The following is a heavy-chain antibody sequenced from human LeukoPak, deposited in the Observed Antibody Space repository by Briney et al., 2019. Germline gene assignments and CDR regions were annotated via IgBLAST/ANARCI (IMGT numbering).Heavy chain of an antibody. J-gene: IGHJ4*02. D-gene: IGHD5-12*01. CDR1: GGSISSSSYY. CDR3: ARLPDIVATMYFGY. Sequence: SETLSLTCTVSGGSISSSSYYWGWIRQPPGKGLEWIGSIYYSGSTYYNPSLKSRVTISVDTSRNQFSLKLSSVTAADTAVYYCARLPDIVATMYFGYWGRGTLVTVSS. CDR2: IYYSGST. V-gene: IGHV4-39*01.